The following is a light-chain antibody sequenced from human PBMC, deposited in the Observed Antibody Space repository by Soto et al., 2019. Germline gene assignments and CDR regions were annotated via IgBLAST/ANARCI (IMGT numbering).Light chain of an antibody. J-gene: IGLJ3*02. CDR2: VNS. CDR1: SSNIGAGYD. CDR3: QSYDTSLNGL. Sequence: QSVLTQPPSVSGAPGQRVTISCTGNSSNIGAGYDVHWYQQLPGTAPKLLIFVNSNRPSGVPDRFSGSKSGTSASLAITGIQAEEEADYYCQSYDTSLNGLFGGGPKLTVL. V-gene: IGLV1-40*01.